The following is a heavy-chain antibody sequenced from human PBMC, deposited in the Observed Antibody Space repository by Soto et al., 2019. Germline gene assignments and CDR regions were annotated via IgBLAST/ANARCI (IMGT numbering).Heavy chain of an antibody. CDR3: TTDLLPLRGDTPDY. D-gene: IGHD2-2*02. Sequence: GGSLRLSCAASGFTFSNAWMNWVRQAPGKGLEWVGRIKSKTDGGTTDYAAPVKGRFTISRDDSKNTLYLQMNSLKTEDTAVYYCTTDLLPLRGDTPDYWGQGTLVTVSS. CDR1: GFTFSNAW. V-gene: IGHV3-15*07. CDR2: IKSKTDGGTT. J-gene: IGHJ4*02.